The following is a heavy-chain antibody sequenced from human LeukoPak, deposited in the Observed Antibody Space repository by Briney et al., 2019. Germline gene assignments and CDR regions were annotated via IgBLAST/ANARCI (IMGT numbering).Heavy chain of an antibody. D-gene: IGHD3-3*01. V-gene: IGHV4-39*07. CDR1: GGSISSSSYY. Sequence: SETLSLTSTVSGGSISSSSYYWGWIRQPPGKGLEWIGSIYYSGSTYYNPSLKSRVTISVDTSKNQFSLKLSSVTAADTAVYYCARVGHNYDFWSGYYTDKYNWFDPWGQGTLVTVSS. CDR2: IYYSGST. CDR3: ARVGHNYDFWSGYYTDKYNWFDP. J-gene: IGHJ5*02.